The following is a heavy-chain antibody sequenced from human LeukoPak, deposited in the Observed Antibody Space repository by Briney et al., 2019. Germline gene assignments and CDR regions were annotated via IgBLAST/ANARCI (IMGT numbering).Heavy chain of an antibody. Sequence: GESLKISCNCSGYSFTSYWIGWVRQMPGKGLEWMGIIYHGDSDTRYSPSFQGQVTISADKSISTPYLQWSSLKASDTAMYYCARRGYSGYDNYYFDYWGQGTLVTVSS. CDR1: GYSFTSYW. V-gene: IGHV5-51*01. D-gene: IGHD5-12*01. J-gene: IGHJ4*02. CDR2: IYHGDSDT. CDR3: ARRGYSGYDNYYFDY.